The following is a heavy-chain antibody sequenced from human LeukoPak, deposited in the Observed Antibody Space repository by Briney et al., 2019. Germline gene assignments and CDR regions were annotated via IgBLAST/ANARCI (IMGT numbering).Heavy chain of an antibody. CDR1: GYSISSGYY. CDR3: RKYSGSYVKDGFVI. CDR2: IYHSGST. D-gene: IGHD1-26*01. V-gene: IGHV4-38-2*01. Sequence: SETLSLTCAVSGYSISSGYYWGWIRQPPGKGLEWIGSIYHSGSTYYNPSLKSRVTISVDTSKNQFSLKLSSGTDADVVVYYCRKYSGSYVKDGFVIWGQGTMVSVSS. J-gene: IGHJ3*02.